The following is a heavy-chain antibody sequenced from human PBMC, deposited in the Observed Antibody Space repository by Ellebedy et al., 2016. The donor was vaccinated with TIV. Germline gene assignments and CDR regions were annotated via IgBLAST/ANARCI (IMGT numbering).Heavy chain of an antibody. Sequence: GGSLRLSCAASGFTFSSYVMHWVRQAPGKGLEWVAVISYDGSNKYYADSVKGRFTISRDNAKNSLYLQMNSLRAEDTAVYYCATDYGDYYYFGMDVWGQGTTVTVSS. CDR1: GFTFSSYV. V-gene: IGHV3-30-3*01. CDR3: ATDYGDYYYFGMDV. D-gene: IGHD4-17*01. CDR2: ISYDGSNK. J-gene: IGHJ6*02.